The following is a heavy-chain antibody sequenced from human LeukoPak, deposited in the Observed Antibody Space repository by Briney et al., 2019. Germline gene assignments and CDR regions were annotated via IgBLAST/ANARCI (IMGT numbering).Heavy chain of an antibody. D-gene: IGHD2-15*01. CDR1: GFTFSKHG. CDR3: AKDINSHCRGDCSDY. CDR2: IRNDGSNK. J-gene: IGHJ4*02. V-gene: IGHV3-30*02. Sequence: GGSLRLSCAASGFTFSKHGMHWVRQAPGKGLEWVAFIRNDGSNKYYVDSVKGRFTISRDNSKNTVDLQMNSLRAEDTAVYYCAKDINSHCRGDCSDYWGQGTLVIVSP.